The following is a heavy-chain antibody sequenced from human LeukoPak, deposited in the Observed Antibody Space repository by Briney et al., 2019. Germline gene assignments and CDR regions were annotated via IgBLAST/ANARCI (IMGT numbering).Heavy chain of an antibody. V-gene: IGHV3-21*01. D-gene: IGHD3-22*01. J-gene: IGHJ6*02. CDR3: ARLVVAGDHYYYYYGMDV. Sequence: GGSLRLSCAASGFAFSSHSMSWVRQAPGKGLEWVSSISSSSGFIYYADSVKGRFTISRDNAKNSLYLQVSSLRVEDTAVYYCARLVVAGDHYYYYYGMDVWGQGTTVTVSS. CDR2: ISSSSGFI. CDR1: GFAFSSHS.